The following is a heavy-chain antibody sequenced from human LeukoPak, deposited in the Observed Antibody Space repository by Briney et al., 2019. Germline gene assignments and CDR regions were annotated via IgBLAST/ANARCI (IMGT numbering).Heavy chain of an antibody. J-gene: IGHJ4*02. V-gene: IGHV1-69*04. Sequence: SVKVSCKASGGTFSSYAISWVRQAPGQGLEWMGRIIPILGIANYAQKFQGRVTITADTSTSTAYMELRSLRSDDTAVYYCATPLIGQGVSLGYWGQGTLVTVSS. CDR2: IIPILGIA. CDR1: GGTFSSYA. CDR3: ATPLIGQGVSLGY. D-gene: IGHD3-16*01.